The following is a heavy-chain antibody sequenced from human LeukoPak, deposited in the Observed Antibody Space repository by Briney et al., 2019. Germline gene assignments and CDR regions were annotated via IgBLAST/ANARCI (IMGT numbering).Heavy chain of an antibody. CDR2: VNSDGSGT. J-gene: IGHJ4*02. CDR1: GFTFSRYS. CDR3: ARGTSASEFDY. V-gene: IGHV3-74*01. Sequence: GGSLRXSCAASGFTFSRYSMHWVRQAPGKGLVWVSHVNSDGSGTDYADSVKGRFTISRDNAKNTLYLQMNSLRAEDTAVYYCARGTSASEFDYWGQGTLVTVSS.